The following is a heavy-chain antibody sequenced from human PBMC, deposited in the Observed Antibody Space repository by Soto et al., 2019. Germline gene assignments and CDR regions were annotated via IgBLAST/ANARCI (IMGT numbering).Heavy chain of an antibody. CDR1: GGSISTSRSY. CDR3: ARQSTTGDTDLWFDY. D-gene: IGHD1-1*01. V-gene: IGHV4-39*01. Sequence: SETLSLTCSVSGGSISTSRSYWAWIRQPPGKGLEWLANIFYSGSTFYNPSLASRVSVSVDTSKNEFSLKLRSVTAADTAVYYCARQSTTGDTDLWFDYRDQGNLVTLSS. CDR2: IFYSGST. J-gene: IGHJ5*01.